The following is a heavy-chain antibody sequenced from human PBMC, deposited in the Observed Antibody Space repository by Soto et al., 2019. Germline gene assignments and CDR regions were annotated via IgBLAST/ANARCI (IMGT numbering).Heavy chain of an antibody. V-gene: IGHV5-10-1*01. D-gene: IGHD3-3*02. J-gene: IGHJ6*02. CDR2: IDPSDSYT. CDR3: ARHLAGDYGMDV. Sequence: PGESLKISCKGSGYSFTSYWISWVRQIPGKGLEWMGRIDPSDSYTNYSPSFQGHVTISADKSISTAYLQWSSLKASDTAMYYCARHLAGDYGMDVWGQGTTVTVSS. CDR1: GYSFTSYW.